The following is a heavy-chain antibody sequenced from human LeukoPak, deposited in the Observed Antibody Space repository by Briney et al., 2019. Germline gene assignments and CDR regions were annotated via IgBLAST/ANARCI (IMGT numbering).Heavy chain of an antibody. Sequence: GGSLRLSCAATGFTFTNYWMSWFRQAPGRGLEWVANIKYDGGEKQYVDSVKGRFTISRDNAKNSLFLQMNSLRVDDTAIYYCARDYGSGYWGQGTLVTVSS. CDR3: ARDYGSGY. CDR1: GFTFTNYW. V-gene: IGHV3-7*01. D-gene: IGHD3-10*01. CDR2: IKYDGGEK. J-gene: IGHJ4*02.